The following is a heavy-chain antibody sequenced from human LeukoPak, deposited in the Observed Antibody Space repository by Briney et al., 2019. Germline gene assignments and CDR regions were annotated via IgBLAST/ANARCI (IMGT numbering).Heavy chain of an antibody. J-gene: IGHJ4*02. CDR1: GFTFSSYG. V-gene: IGHV3-33*01. CDR3: ARVMGNYGSLDY. Sequence: PGRSLRLSCAASGFTFSSYGMYWVRQAPGKGLEWVAVIWHDGSYKYYADSAKGRFAISRDSSKNTLYLQMNSLRAEDTAVYYCARVMGNYGSLDYWGQGALVTVSS. CDR2: IWHDGSYK. D-gene: IGHD3-10*01.